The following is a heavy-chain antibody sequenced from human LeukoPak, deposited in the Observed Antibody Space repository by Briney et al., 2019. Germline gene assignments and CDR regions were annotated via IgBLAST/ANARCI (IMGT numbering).Heavy chain of an antibody. CDR1: GVSFSGYY. V-gene: IGHV4-34*01. CDR3: ARSPLRYYGATDY. J-gene: IGHJ4*02. Sequence: SETLSLTCAVYGVSFSGYYWSWIRQPPGKGLKWIGEINHSGSTNYNPSLKSRVTISVDTSKNQFSLKLSTVTAADTAVYYCARSPLRYYGATDYWGQGTLVTVSS. D-gene: IGHD4-17*01. CDR2: INHSGST.